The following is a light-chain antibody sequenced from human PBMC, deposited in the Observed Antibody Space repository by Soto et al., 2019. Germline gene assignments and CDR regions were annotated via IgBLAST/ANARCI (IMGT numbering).Light chain of an antibody. CDR1: SSDVGAYNY. CDR3: SSYGGSSTL. J-gene: IGLJ2*01. CDR2: EVS. V-gene: IGLV2-8*01. Sequence: QSVLTQPPSASGSPGQSVTISCTGTSSDVGAYNYVSWYQQHPGKAPKLIIYEVSKRPSGVPDLFSGSKSGNTASLTVSGLQAEDEADYYCSSYGGSSTLFGGGTKVTVL.